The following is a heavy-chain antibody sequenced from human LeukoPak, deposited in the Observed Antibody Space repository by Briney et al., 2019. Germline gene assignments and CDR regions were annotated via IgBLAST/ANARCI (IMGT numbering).Heavy chain of an antibody. CDR3: ARGLLLGYCSGGSCYQAPFDY. CDR2: IYYSGST. V-gene: IGHV4-39*07. CDR1: GGSISSYY. D-gene: IGHD2-15*01. Sequence: SETLSLTCTVSGGSISSYYWGWIRQPPGKGLEWIGSIYYSGSTYYNPSLKSRVTISVDTSKNQFSLKLSSVTAADTAVYYCARGLLLGYCSGGSCYQAPFDYWGQGTLVTVSS. J-gene: IGHJ4*02.